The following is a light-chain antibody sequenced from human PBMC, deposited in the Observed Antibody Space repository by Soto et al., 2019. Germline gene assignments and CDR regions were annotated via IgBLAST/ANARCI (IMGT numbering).Light chain of an antibody. CDR1: SSNIGAHYD. CDR2: GNS. Sequence: VLTQPPSVSGAPGQRVTISCTGSSSNIGAHYDVHWYQQLPGTAPKLLIYGNSNRPSGVPDRFSGSKSGTSASLAITGLQAEDEADYYCAAWDDSLNAHYVFGTGTKVTVL. J-gene: IGLJ1*01. CDR3: AAWDDSLNAHYV. V-gene: IGLV1-40*01.